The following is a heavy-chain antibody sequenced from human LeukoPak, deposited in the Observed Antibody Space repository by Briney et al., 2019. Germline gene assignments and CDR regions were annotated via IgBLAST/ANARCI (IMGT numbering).Heavy chain of an antibody. D-gene: IGHD2-15*01. CDR3: ARISCSGRSCYSAY. J-gene: IGHJ4*02. V-gene: IGHV1-3*01. Sequence: AASVKVSCKASGYPFTSYAIHWVRQAPGQRREWMGWINAGNGNTKYSQKFQGRVTITRDTSASTVCIELSSLRSEDTAVYYCARISCSGRSCYSAYWGQGTLVTVSS. CDR2: INAGNGNT. CDR1: GYPFTSYA.